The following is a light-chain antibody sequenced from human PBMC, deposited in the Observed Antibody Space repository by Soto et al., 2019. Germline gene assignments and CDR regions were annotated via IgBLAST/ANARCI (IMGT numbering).Light chain of an antibody. CDR3: KQSYSTLFT. J-gene: IGKJ5*01. V-gene: IGKV1-39*01. CDR2: AAS. CDR1: QSISSY. Sequence: DIQMTQSPSSLSASVGDRVTITCRASQSISSYLNWYQQKPGKAPKLLIYAASSLQSGVPSRFSGSGSGTDFTLTISSLQPEDFATYYCKQSYSTLFTYGQRTRLEIK.